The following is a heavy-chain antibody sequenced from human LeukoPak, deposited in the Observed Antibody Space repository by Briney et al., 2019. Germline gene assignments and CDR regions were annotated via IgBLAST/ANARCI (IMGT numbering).Heavy chain of an antibody. CDR3: ARLYGSGSYAESPNDY. CDR1: GYTFTSYD. Sequence: ASVKLSCKASGYTFTSYDINWVRQATGQGLEWISWINRNSSNTYYAQKVQGRVTMTRNTSMSTAYMELSSLRSEDMAVYYCARLYGSGSYAESPNDYWGQGTLVTVSS. V-gene: IGHV1-8*01. CDR2: INRNSSNT. D-gene: IGHD3-10*01. J-gene: IGHJ4*02.